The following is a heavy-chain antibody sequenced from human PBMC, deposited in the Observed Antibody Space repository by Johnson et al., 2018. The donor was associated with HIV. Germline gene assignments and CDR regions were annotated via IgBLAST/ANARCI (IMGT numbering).Heavy chain of an antibody. D-gene: IGHD4-23*01. CDR3: ATDLSRWELHPLSAFEI. CDR2: IFSGGST. Sequence: VQLVESGGDLVKPGGSLRLSCAASGFTFRDYYMSWIRQAPGKGLEWVSVIFSGGSTYYADSVKGRFTISRDNSKNTLYLQMNSLRAEDTAVYYCATDLSRWELHPLSAFEIWGQGTMVTVSS. CDR1: GFTFRDYY. V-gene: IGHV3-66*01. J-gene: IGHJ3*02.